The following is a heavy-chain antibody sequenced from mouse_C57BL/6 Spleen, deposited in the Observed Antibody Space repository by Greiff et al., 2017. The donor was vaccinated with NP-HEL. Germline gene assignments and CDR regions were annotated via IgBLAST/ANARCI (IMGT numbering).Heavy chain of an antibody. CDR3: AREGTTVPYFDY. D-gene: IGHD1-1*01. CDR1: GFTFSDYY. CDR2: INYDGSST. Sequence: EVMLVESEGGLVQPGSSMKLSCTASGFTFSDYYMAWVRQVPEKGLEWVANINYDGSSTYYLDSLKSRFIISRDNAKNILYLQMSSLKSEDTATYYCAREGTTVPYFDYWGQGTTLTVSS. J-gene: IGHJ2*01. V-gene: IGHV5-16*01.